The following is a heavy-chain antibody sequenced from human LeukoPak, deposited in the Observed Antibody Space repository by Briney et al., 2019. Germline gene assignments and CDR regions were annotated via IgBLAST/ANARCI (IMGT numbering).Heavy chain of an antibody. Sequence: GESLKISCKGSGYTFSTYWIGWVRQLSGKGLEWMGIIYPGDSDTRYSPSFQGQVTISADKSISTAYLQWSSLKASDTAMYYCARRCSSTSCNDAFDIWGQGTMVTVSS. J-gene: IGHJ3*02. V-gene: IGHV5-51*01. CDR3: ARRCSSTSCNDAFDI. D-gene: IGHD2-2*01. CDR1: GYTFSTYW. CDR2: IYPGDSDT.